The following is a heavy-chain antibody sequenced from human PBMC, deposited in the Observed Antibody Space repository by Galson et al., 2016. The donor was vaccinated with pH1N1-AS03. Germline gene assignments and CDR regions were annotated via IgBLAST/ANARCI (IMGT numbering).Heavy chain of an antibody. CDR2: IKSKRDGGAT. V-gene: IGHV3-15*01. D-gene: IGHD6-13*01. CDR3: TTMSQAAAPN. CDR1: GFTFTNAW. Sequence: SLRLSCAASGFTFTNAWMSWVRQAPGKGLEWVGRIKSKRDGGATEYAGPVKGRFTISRYDSQNTLYLQMSSLKIEDTAMYYCTTMSQAAAPNWGQGTLVTVPS. J-gene: IGHJ4*02.